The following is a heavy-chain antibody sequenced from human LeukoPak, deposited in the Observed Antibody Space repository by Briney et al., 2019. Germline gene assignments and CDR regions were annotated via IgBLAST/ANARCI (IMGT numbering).Heavy chain of an antibody. D-gene: IGHD3-22*01. CDR3: ARAPSEIGGYYPEYFRH. CDR2: IKSDGRT. V-gene: IGHV3-74*01. J-gene: IGHJ1*01. CDR1: GFTFSSYW. Sequence: GGSLRLSCAASGFTFSSYWMHWVRQAPGKGLVWVSRIKSDGRTNYADSVKGRFTISRDNAKNTVSLQMNSLRAEDTGVYYCARAPSEIGGYYPEYFRHWGQGTLVTVSS.